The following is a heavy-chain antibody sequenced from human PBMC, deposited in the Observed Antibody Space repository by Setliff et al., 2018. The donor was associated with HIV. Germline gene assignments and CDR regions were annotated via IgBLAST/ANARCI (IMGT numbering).Heavy chain of an antibody. CDR2: INHSGTT. D-gene: IGHD4-17*01. V-gene: IGHV4-59*12. Sequence: SETLSLTCTVSGASISSYYWSWIRQPPGKGLEWIGYINHSGTTNSNPSLKSRVTISVDTSKNQFSLRLNSVTAADTAVYYCAREQTTETTMGFAFDIWGQGTVGTVSS. J-gene: IGHJ3*02. CDR1: GASISSYY. CDR3: AREQTTETTMGFAFDI.